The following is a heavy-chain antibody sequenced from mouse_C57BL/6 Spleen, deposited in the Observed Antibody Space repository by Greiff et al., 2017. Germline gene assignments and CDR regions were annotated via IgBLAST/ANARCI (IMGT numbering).Heavy chain of an antibody. J-gene: IGHJ2*01. CDR1: GYTFTSYG. Sequence: VQLQQSGAELARPGASVKLSCKASGYTFTSYGISWVKQRTGQGLEWIGEIYPRSGNTYYNEKFKGKATLTADKAYSTAYMELRSLTSEDSAVYFCARHPMNTYFDYWGQGTTLTVSS. CDR3: ARHPMNTYFDY. D-gene: IGHD2-4*01. V-gene: IGHV1-81*01. CDR2: IYPRSGNT.